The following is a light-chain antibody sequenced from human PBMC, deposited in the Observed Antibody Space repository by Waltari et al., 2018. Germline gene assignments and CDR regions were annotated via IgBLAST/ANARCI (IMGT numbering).Light chain of an antibody. CDR1: QSVSSSY. CDR3: QQYGSSLYT. J-gene: IGKJ2*01. V-gene: IGKV3-20*01. CDR2: GAS. Sequence: ENVLTQSPGPLSLSPGEAATLSCRASQSVSSSYLAWYQQKPGQAPRLLIYGASSRATGIPDRFSGSGSGTDFTLTISRLEPEDFAVYYCQQYGSSLYTFGQGTKLEI.